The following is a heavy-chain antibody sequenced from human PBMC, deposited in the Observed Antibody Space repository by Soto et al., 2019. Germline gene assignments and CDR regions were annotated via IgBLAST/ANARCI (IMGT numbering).Heavy chain of an antibody. D-gene: IGHD1-1*01. CDR2: IYYSRIT. Sequence: SASLSLTRTVSGGSISSYYRSCLRQPPGKGLEWIVYIYYSRITNYNPSLKSRVTISVDTSKNQFSLKLSYVTAADTAVYYCARWTAPPGTTYYGMDVWGQGTTVT. J-gene: IGHJ6*02. CDR1: GGSISSYY. V-gene: IGHV4-59*07. CDR3: ARWTAPPGTTYYGMDV.